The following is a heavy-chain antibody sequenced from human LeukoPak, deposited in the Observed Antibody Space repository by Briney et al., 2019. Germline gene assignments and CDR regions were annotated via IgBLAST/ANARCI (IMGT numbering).Heavy chain of an antibody. D-gene: IGHD1-1*01. V-gene: IGHV4-59*08. CDR1: GGSISSYY. CDR3: ARQGTSVIHYGMDV. Sequence: SETLSLTCTVSGGSISSYYWSWIRQPPGKGLEGIGYIYYSGSTNYNPSLKSRVTISVDTSKNQFSLKLSSVTAADTAVYSCARQGTSVIHYGMDVWGQGTTVTVSS. J-gene: IGHJ6*02. CDR2: IYYSGST.